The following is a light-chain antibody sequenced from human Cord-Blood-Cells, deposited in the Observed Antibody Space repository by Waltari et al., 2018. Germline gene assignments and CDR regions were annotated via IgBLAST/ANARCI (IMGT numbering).Light chain of an antibody. J-gene: IGKJ2*01. CDR3: QQYNSYPYT. V-gene: IGKV1-5*03. Sequence: DIQMTPSPSTLSASVGDRVTITCRASQRISSWFAWYQQKPGKAPKLLIYKASSLESGVPSRFSGSGSGTEFTLTISSLQPDDFATYYCQQYNSYPYTFGQGTKLEIK. CDR1: QRISSW. CDR2: KAS.